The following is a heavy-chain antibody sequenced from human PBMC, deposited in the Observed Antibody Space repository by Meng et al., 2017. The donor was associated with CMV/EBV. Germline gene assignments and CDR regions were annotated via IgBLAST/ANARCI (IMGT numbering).Heavy chain of an antibody. Sequence: SETLSLTCAVSGGSISSSNWWSWVRQPPGKGLEWIGEIYHSGSTNYNPSLKSRVTISVDKSKNQFSLKLGSVTAADTAVYYCARANCYYYYGMDVWGQGTTVTVSS. CDR1: GGSISSSNW. V-gene: IGHV4-4*02. J-gene: IGHJ6*02. CDR2: IYHSGST. CDR3: ARANCYYYYGMDV.